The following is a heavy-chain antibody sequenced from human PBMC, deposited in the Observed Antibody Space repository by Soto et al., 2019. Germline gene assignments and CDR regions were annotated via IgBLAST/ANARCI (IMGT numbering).Heavy chain of an antibody. CDR3: ARDGGVKRYFDWASYGMDV. CDR2: ISYDGSNK. D-gene: IGHD3-9*01. V-gene: IGHV3-30-3*01. J-gene: IGHJ6*02. CDR1: GITFSGYA. Sequence: QVQLVESGGGVVQPGRSLRLSCAASGITFSGYAMHWVRQAPGKGLEWVALISYDGSNKYSADSVKGRFTISRDTSKNTLYLQMNSLRAEDTAVYYCARDGGVKRYFDWASYGMDVWGQGTTVTVSS.